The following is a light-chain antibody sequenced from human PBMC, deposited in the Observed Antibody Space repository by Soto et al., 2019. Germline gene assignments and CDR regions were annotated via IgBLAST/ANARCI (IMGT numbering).Light chain of an antibody. V-gene: IGKV1-39*01. CDR3: QQRYSTPRT. CDR1: QSISSY. Sequence: PMTQSPSSLSASVGARVTITCRASQSISSYLNWYHQKPGKAPKLLIYAASSLQSGVPSRFSASVSGTDFTITISRLKPEDGATDDGQQRYSTPRTFVQGTKVDIK. CDR2: AAS. J-gene: IGKJ1*01.